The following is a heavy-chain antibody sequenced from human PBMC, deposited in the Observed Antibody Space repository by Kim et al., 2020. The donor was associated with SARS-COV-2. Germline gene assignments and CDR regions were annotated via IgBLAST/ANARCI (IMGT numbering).Heavy chain of an antibody. CDR2: TYYRSKWYN. D-gene: IGHD3-10*01. CDR1: GDRVSSNSAA. J-gene: IGHJ4*02. Sequence: SQTLSLTCAISGDRVSSNSAAWNWLRQSPSRGLEWLGRTYYRSKWYNDYAVSVKSRITINPDTSKNQFSLQLNSVTPEDTAVYYCARAQRVTMVRGVIYYFDYWGQGTLVTVSS. V-gene: IGHV6-1*01. CDR3: ARAQRVTMVRGVIYYFDY.